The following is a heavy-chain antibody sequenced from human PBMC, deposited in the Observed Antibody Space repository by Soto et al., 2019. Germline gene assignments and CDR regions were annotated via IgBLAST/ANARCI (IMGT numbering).Heavy chain of an antibody. D-gene: IGHD6-13*01. CDR1: GFTFSSYG. Sequence: QVQLVESGGGVVQPGRSLRLSCAASGFTFSSYGTHWVRQAPGKGLEWVAVIWYDGSNKYYADSVKGRFTISRDNSKNTLYLQMNSLRAEDTAVYYCARVRAAPIRDYYGMDVWGQGTTVTVSS. V-gene: IGHV3-33*01. CDR2: IWYDGSNK. CDR3: ARVRAAPIRDYYGMDV. J-gene: IGHJ6*02.